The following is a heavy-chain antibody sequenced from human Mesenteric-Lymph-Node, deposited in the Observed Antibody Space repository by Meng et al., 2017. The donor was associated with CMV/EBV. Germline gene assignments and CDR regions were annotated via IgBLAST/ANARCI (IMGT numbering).Heavy chain of an antibody. Sequence: GESLKISCAASGFTFNNYWMHWVRQAPGKGLLWVSRINSDGSSITYADSVKGRFTISRDNAKNTLYLQMNSLRAEDTAVYYCARDMRDRDAFDIWGQGTMVTVSS. J-gene: IGHJ3*02. D-gene: IGHD2-2*01. CDR2: INSDGSSI. V-gene: IGHV3-74*03. CDR1: GFTFNNYW. CDR3: ARDMRDRDAFDI.